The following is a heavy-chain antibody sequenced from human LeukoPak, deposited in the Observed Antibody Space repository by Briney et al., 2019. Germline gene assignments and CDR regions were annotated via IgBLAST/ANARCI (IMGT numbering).Heavy chain of an antibody. CDR3: ARLDCTSTSCYYAY. Sequence: SETSALPCAVYGGSFSGYYWSWIRQPPGKGLEWIGEINHSGSTNYNPSLKSRVTISVDTSKNQFSLKLSSVTAADTAVYYCARLDCTSTSCYYAYLGQQPVDTVSP. J-gene: IGHJ4*02. V-gene: IGHV4-34*01. D-gene: IGHD2-2*01. CDR1: GGSFSGYY. CDR2: INHSGST.